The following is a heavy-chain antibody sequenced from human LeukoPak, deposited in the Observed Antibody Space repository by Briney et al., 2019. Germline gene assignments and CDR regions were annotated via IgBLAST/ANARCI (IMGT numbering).Heavy chain of an antibody. D-gene: IGHD2-2*01. V-gene: IGHV4-31*03. J-gene: IGHJ4*02. CDR3: ARRPRYCSSTSCFIFDY. CDR1: GGSISSGGYY. Sequence: PSQTLSLTCTVSGGSISSGGYYWSWIRQHPGKGLGWIGYIYYSGSTYYNPSLKSRVTISVDTSKNQFSLKLSSVTAADTAVYYCARRPRYCSSTSCFIFDYWGQGTLVTVSS. CDR2: IYYSGST.